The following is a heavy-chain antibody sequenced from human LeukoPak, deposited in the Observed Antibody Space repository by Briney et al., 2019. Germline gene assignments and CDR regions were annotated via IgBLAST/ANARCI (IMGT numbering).Heavy chain of an antibody. D-gene: IGHD4-23*01. CDR3: ARAAPNYGGNSWFDY. J-gene: IGHJ4*02. V-gene: IGHV3-21*01. CDR1: GFTFSSYS. Sequence: GGSLRLSCAASGFTFSSYSMNWVRQAPGKGLEWVSSISSSSSYIYYADSVKGRFTISRDNAKNSLYLQMNSLRAEDTAVYYCARAAPNYGGNSWFDYWGQGTLVTVSS. CDR2: ISSSSSYI.